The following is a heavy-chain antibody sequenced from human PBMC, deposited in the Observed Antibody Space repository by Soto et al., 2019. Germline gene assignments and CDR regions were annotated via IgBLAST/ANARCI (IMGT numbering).Heavy chain of an antibody. J-gene: IGHJ6*02. CDR2: ISYSGST. Sequence: QVQLQESGPGLVKSSQTLSLTCTVSGGSVSTTAYYWTWIRQLPGKGLEWIGYISYSGSTYYNPSHKSRLTISLDTSKNQFSLNLSSVTAADTAVYYCARDALYSSSWWELPRFVWGQGTTVTVSS. V-gene: IGHV4-31*03. D-gene: IGHD6-13*01. CDR1: GGSVSTTAYY. CDR3: ARDALYSSSWWELPRFV.